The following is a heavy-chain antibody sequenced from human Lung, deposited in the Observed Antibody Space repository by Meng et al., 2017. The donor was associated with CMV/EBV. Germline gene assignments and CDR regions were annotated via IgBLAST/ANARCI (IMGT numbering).Heavy chain of an antibody. CDR3: AKPLYSNWWSGRVDF. J-gene: IGHJ3*01. Sequence: GESLKISCVVSGFTFSSHGMHWVRQAPGKGLEWVAFIRNDGSNKYHADSVKGRFTISRDNSKNTLYLQMRRLRPDDTAVYYCAKPLYSNWWSGRVDFWGQGXMVTVSS. CDR2: IRNDGSNK. D-gene: IGHD1-26*01. CDR1: GFTFSSHG. V-gene: IGHV3-30*02.